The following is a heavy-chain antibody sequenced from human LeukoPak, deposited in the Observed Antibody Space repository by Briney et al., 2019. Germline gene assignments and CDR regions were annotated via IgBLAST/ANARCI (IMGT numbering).Heavy chain of an antibody. V-gene: IGHV1-69*04. Sequence: GASVKVSCEASGGTFSSYAISWVRQAPGQGLEWMGRIIPILGIANYAQKFQGRVTITADKSTSTAYMEQSSLRSEDTAVYYCAREGSGSYDAWFDPWGQGTLVTVSS. CDR1: GGTFSSYA. CDR3: AREGSGSYDAWFDP. J-gene: IGHJ5*02. CDR2: IIPILGIA. D-gene: IGHD3-10*01.